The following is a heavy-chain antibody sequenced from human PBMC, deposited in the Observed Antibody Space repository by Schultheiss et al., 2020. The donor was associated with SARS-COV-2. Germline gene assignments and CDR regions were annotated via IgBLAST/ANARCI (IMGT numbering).Heavy chain of an antibody. Sequence: GGSLRLSCAASGFTFSSYWMHWVRQAPGKGLVWVSRINSDGSSTSYADSVKGRFTISRDNAKNTLYLQMNSLRAEDTAVYYCARDLGRDLQLDYSNSPTLGYWGQGTLVTVSS. CDR2: INSDGSST. CDR1: GFTFSSYW. V-gene: IGHV3-74*01. D-gene: IGHD4-11*01. CDR3: ARDLGRDLQLDYSNSPTLGY. J-gene: IGHJ4*02.